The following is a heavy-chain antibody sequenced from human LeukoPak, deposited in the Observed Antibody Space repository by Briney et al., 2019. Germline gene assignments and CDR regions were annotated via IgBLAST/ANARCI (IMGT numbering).Heavy chain of an antibody. J-gene: IGHJ6*02. CDR3: ARDPYSSTWSYGMDV. D-gene: IGHD6-6*01. CDR1: GFTFSSYW. V-gene: IGHV3-7*05. Sequence: GGPVRLSCAASGFTFSSYWMSWARQAPGKGLEWVANIKQDGSEEVYVDSVKGRFTISRDNAKNSLFLQMNTLRAEDTAVYYCARDPYSSTWSYGMDVWGQGTTVTVSS. CDR2: IKQDGSEE.